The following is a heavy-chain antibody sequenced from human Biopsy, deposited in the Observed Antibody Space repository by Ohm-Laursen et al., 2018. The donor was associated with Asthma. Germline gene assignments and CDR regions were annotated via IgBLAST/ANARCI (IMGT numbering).Heavy chain of an antibody. V-gene: IGHV1-69*13. Sequence: SVYASRTVSGGTFRISAFNCVRQAPGQGLEWMGGIIPMYGVPKVAQKFQGRVTITADESTSTAYMELRSLRSDDTAVYFCARAVDYSHYYGIDVWGQGTTVTVS. CDR2: IIPMYGVP. CDR3: ARAVDYSHYYGIDV. D-gene: IGHD3-10*01. J-gene: IGHJ6*02. CDR1: GGTFRISA.